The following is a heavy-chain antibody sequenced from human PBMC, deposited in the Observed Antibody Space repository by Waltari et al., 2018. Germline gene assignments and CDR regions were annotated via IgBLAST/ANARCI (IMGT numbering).Heavy chain of an antibody. CDR1: GYTFTSYA. D-gene: IGHD6-19*01. V-gene: IGHV7-4-1*02. J-gene: IGHJ6*02. Sequence: QVQLVQSGSELKKPGASVKVSCKASGYTFTSYAMNWVRQAPGQGLEWMGWINTNTGNPKYAQGFTGRVVFSLDTSVSTAYLQISSLKAEDTAVDYCARAKQWQAYYYYGMDVWGQGTTVTVSS. CDR3: ARAKQWQAYYYYGMDV. CDR2: INTNTGNP.